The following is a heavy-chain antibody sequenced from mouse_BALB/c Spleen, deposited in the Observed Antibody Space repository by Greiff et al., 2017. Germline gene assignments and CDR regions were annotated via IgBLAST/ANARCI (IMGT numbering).Heavy chain of an antibody. D-gene: IGHD2-4*01. J-gene: IGHJ1*01. CDR2: IYPGDGDT. Sequence: VQLQQSGAELARPGASVKLSCKASGYTFTSYWMQWVKQRPVQGLEWIGAIYPGDGDTRYTQKFKGKATLTADKSSSTAYMQLSSLASEDSAVYYCAREGYYDYDERYWYFDVWGAGTTVTVSS. CDR3: AREGYYDYDERYWYFDV. V-gene: IGHV1-87*01. CDR1: GYTFTSYW.